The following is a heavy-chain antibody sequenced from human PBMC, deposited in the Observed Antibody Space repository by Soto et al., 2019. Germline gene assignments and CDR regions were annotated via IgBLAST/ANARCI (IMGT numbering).Heavy chain of an antibody. D-gene: IGHD4-4*01. Sequence: SVKVSCKASGGTFSSYAISWVRQAPGQGLEWMGGIIPIFGTANYAQKFQGRVTITADESTSTAYMELSSLRSEDTPVYYCARLSTVTTFHYYYGMDVWGRGTTVTVSS. CDR2: IIPIFGTA. J-gene: IGHJ6*02. CDR3: ARLSTVTTFHYYYGMDV. V-gene: IGHV1-69*13. CDR1: GGTFSSYA.